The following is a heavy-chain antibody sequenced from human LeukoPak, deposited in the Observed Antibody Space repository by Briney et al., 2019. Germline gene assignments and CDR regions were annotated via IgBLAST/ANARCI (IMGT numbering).Heavy chain of an antibody. CDR1: GFTFSSYG. Sequence: GGSLRLSCAASGFTFSSYGMHWVRQAPGKGLEWVAFIRYDGSNKYYADSVKGRFTISRDNSKNTLYLQMNSLRAEDTAVYYCAKDGEGYCSSTSCYDYYYCYMDVWGKGTTVTVSS. D-gene: IGHD2-2*01. CDR3: AKDGEGYCSSTSCYDYYYCYMDV. J-gene: IGHJ6*03. V-gene: IGHV3-30*02. CDR2: IRYDGSNK.